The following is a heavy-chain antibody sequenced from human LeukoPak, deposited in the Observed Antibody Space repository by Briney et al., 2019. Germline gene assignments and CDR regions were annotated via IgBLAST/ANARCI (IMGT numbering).Heavy chain of an antibody. V-gene: IGHV3-21*01. Sequence: PGGSLRLSCAASGFTFSSYSMNWVRQAPGKGLEWVSSISSSSSYIYYADSVKGRFTISRDNAKNSLYLQMNSLRAEDTAVYYCARVLIFGSNVFDPWGQGTLVTVSS. J-gene: IGHJ5*02. CDR1: GFTFSSYS. CDR3: ARVLIFGSNVFDP. CDR2: ISSSSSYI. D-gene: IGHD3/OR15-3a*01.